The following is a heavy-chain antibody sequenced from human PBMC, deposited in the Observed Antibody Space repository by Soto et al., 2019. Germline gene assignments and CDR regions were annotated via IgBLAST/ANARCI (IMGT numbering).Heavy chain of an antibody. CDR1: GCSFTTSW. Sequence: GESLKISCKGSGCSFTTSWIGWVRQMPGTGLEWMGIIYPGDSDTRYSPSFQGQATISADKSINTAYLQWSSLKASDTAMYYCARHSTQEGYNTWGQGTLVTVSS. CDR2: IYPGDSDT. CDR3: ARHSTQEGYNT. J-gene: IGHJ5*02. D-gene: IGHD1-1*01. V-gene: IGHV5-51*01.